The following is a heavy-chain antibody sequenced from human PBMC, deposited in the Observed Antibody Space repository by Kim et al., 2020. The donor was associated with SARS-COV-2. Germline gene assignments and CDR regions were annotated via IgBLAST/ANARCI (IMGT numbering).Heavy chain of an antibody. CDR3: APETRLVAGERTYY. CDR2: IYVGGAT. Sequence: GGSLRLSCAASGFTFSSYNMSWVRQAPGKGLEWVSGIYVGGATYYADPVKGRFTISRDNSKNTVYLQLNSLRAEDTAVYYCAPETRLVAGERTYYCGHG. J-gene: IGHJ4*01. CDR1: GFTFSSYN. D-gene: IGHD2-2*01. V-gene: IGHV3-23*01.